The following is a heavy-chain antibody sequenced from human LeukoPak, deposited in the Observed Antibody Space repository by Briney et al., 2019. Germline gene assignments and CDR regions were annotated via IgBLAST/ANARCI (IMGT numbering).Heavy chain of an antibody. Sequence: PGGSLRLSCAASGFTFSNYTTHYAMHWVRQAPGKGLEWVAVISYDGRDKYYADSVKGRFTISRDNSKNTLYLQMNSLRAEDTAVYHCAKMVRGVIMGYFDYWGQGTLVTVSS. CDR2: ISYDGRDK. V-gene: IGHV3-30*04. D-gene: IGHD3-10*01. J-gene: IGHJ4*02. CDR1: GFTFSNYTTHYA. CDR3: AKMVRGVIMGYFDY.